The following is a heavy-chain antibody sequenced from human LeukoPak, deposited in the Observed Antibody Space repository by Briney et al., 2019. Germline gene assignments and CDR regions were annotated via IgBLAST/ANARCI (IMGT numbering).Heavy chain of an antibody. CDR2: MNPNSGNT. CDR3: ARSRRAVAGTGAYFDY. Sequence: GASVKVSCKASGYTFTSYDINWVRQATGQGLEWMGWMNPNSGNTGYAQKFQGRVTMTRNTSISTAYMELSSLRSEDTAVYYCARSRRAVAGTGAYFDYWGQGTLVTVSS. D-gene: IGHD6-19*01. V-gene: IGHV1-8*01. CDR1: GYTFTSYD. J-gene: IGHJ4*02.